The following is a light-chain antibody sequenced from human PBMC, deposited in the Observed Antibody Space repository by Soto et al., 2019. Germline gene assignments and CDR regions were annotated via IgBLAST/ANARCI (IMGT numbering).Light chain of an antibody. V-gene: IGKV3-11*01. CDR1: QSVTWY. Sequence: EIVLTQSPATLSLSPGERATLSCRASQSVTWYLAWYQQKPGQAPRLLIYDATNRATGIPAMFSGSGSGTDFTLTISSLEPEDFVVYYCQQRTNCLTFGGGTRVEI. J-gene: IGKJ4*01. CDR2: DAT. CDR3: QQRTNCLT.